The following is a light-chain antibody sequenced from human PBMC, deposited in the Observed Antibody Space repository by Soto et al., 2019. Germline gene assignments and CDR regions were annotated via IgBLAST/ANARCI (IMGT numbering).Light chain of an antibody. CDR2: GTS. Sequence: EIVLTQSPGTLSLSPGERGALSCRASQSVSSTYLAWYQQKHGQAPRVXIYGTSKRDTGIPDRFSGSGAGTEFTRTISRLEPEDFEVYYCQQYGSSPTTFGQGTRLEI. CDR1: QSVSSTY. J-gene: IGKJ5*01. V-gene: IGKV3-20*01. CDR3: QQYGSSPTT.